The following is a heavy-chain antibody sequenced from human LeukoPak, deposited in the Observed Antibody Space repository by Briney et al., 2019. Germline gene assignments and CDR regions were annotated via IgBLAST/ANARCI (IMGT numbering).Heavy chain of an antibody. CDR2: ISSGGGTR. D-gene: IGHD3-22*01. CDR1: GFDFNTYG. V-gene: IGHV3-48*03. Sequence: GGSLRLSCATSGFDFNTYGMTWVRQAPGKGLEWVSYISSGGGTRSYADSVKGRFTISRDNAKNSLYLQMNSLRAEDTAVYYCARDRGRRGITMRSDAFDIWGQGTMVTVSS. J-gene: IGHJ3*02. CDR3: ARDRGRRGITMRSDAFDI.